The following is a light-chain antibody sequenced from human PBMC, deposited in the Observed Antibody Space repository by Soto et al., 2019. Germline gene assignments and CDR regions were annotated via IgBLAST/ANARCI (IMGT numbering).Light chain of an antibody. CDR2: DAS. CDR3: HQYGGSPGT. CDR1: QSVSSNY. V-gene: IGKV3-20*01. Sequence: EIVLTQSPGTLSLSRGERATRCCRGSQSVSSNYLAWYQQRPGQAPRLLIYDASTRATGVPDRFSGSGSGTDFTLTISRLEPEDFVVYYCHQYGGSPGTLGQGTKVDIK. J-gene: IGKJ1*01.